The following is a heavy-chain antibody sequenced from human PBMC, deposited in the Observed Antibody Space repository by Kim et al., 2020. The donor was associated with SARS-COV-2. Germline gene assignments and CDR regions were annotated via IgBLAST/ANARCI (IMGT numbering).Heavy chain of an antibody. CDR3: ARVSYGSGSYYEGDAFDI. CDR2: ISAYNGNT. D-gene: IGHD3-10*01. Sequence: ASVKVSCKASGYTFTSYGISWVRHAPGQGLEWMGWISAYNGNTNYAQKLQGRVTMTTDTSTSTAYMELRSLRSDDTAVYYCARVSYGSGSYYEGDAFDIWGQGTMVTGSS. CDR1: GYTFTSYG. V-gene: IGHV1-18*01. J-gene: IGHJ3*02.